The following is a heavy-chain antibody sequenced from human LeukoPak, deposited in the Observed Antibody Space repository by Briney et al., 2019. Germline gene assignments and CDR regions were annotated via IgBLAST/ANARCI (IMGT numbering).Heavy chain of an antibody. D-gene: IGHD5-18*01. V-gene: IGHV3-33*01. CDR3: ARDRAMVVGSSWYYDY. J-gene: IGHJ4*02. CDR1: GFTLSDYG. CDR2: IWYDGSNK. Sequence: PGRSLRLSCAASGFTLSDYGMHWVRQAPGKGLEWVSLIWYDGSNKYYADSVKGRFTISKDTSKNTLYLQMNSLRAEDTALYYCARDRAMVVGSSWYYDYWGQGTLVTVSS.